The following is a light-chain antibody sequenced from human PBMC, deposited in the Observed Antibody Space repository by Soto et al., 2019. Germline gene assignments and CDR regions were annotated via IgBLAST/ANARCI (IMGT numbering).Light chain of an antibody. CDR1: SNDIGGYNY. Sequence: QSVLTQPASVSGSPGQSITIPCTGTSNDIGGYNYVSWYQQFPGKAPKLIIYDVTNRPSGVSFRFSGSKSGNTASLTISGLQVEDEAGYHCSSYSSTSTRRLCGAGTKVTAL. J-gene: IGLJ1*01. V-gene: IGLV2-14*03. CDR3: SSYSSTSTRRL. CDR2: DVT.